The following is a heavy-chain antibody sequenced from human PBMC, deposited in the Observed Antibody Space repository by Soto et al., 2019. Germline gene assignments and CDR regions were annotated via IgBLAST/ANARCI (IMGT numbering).Heavy chain of an antibody. Sequence: EVQLLESGGGLVQPGGSLRVSYAASGFTFSSYAMSWVRQAPGKGLEWVSAISVTGISTYYADSVKGRFTVSRDNSKNTLFLQMDSLRAEDTAIYYCARGGGSSWFDYWGQGTLVTVSS. J-gene: IGHJ4*02. V-gene: IGHV3-23*01. CDR1: GFTFSSYA. CDR2: ISVTGIST. D-gene: IGHD6-13*01. CDR3: ARGGGSSWFDY.